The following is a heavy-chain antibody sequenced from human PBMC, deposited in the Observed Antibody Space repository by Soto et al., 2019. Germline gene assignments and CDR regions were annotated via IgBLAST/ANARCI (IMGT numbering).Heavy chain of an antibody. Sequence: GGSLRLSCAASGFTFISYAMNWVLQAPGKGLEWVSVISGSGGSTYYADSVKGRFTISRDNSKNTLYLQMNSLKTEDTAVDYCTTDLVGAILALDYYGMDVWGQGTTVTVSS. D-gene: IGHD1-26*01. CDR3: TTDLVGAILALDYYGMDV. J-gene: IGHJ6*02. CDR1: GFTFISYA. V-gene: IGHV3-23*01. CDR2: ISGSGGST.